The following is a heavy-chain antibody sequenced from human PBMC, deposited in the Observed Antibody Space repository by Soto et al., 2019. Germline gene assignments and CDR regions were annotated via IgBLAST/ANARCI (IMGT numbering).Heavy chain of an antibody. CDR2: INPSGGST. J-gene: IGHJ4*02. CDR1: GYTFTSYY. V-gene: IGHV1-46*01. CDR3: ARGEDIVVVVAYRFDY. D-gene: IGHD2-15*01. Sequence: QVQLVQSGAEVKKPGASVKVSCKASGYTFTSYYMHWVRQAPGQGLEWMGIINPSGGSTSYAQKFQGRMTMTSDPSTSTVDMELSSLRSEATAVYYCARGEDIVVVVAYRFDYCGQGTLVTVSS.